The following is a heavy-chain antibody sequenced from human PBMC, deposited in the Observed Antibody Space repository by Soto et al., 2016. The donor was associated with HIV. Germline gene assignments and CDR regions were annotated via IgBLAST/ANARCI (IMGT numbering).Heavy chain of an antibody. V-gene: IGHV3-15*01. CDR3: STVVAWSLFDY. Sequence: EVQLVESGGGLVKPGGSLRLSCGASGFTFSDAWMSWVRQAPGKGLEWVGRIKSKTDGGTTDYAAPVKGRFTISRDDSKNTLYLQMSSLKTEDTAVYYCSTVVAWSLFDYWGQGTLVTVSS. J-gene: IGHJ4*02. CDR2: IKSKTDGGTT. CDR1: GFTFSDAW. D-gene: IGHD5-12*01.